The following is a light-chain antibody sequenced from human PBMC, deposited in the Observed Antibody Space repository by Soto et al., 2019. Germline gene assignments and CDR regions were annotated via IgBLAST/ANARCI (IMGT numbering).Light chain of an antibody. V-gene: IGLV1-51*02. CDR2: TDN. CDR1: TSNIGSNY. CDR3: GTWDSSLSAYVV. J-gene: IGLJ2*01. Sequence: QSVLTQPPSASGTPGQRVTISCSGSTSNIGSNYVYWYQHLPGTAPKLLIYTDNQRPSGVPDRFSGSKSGTSATLGITGLQTGDEADYYCGTWDSSLSAYVVFGGGTKLTVL.